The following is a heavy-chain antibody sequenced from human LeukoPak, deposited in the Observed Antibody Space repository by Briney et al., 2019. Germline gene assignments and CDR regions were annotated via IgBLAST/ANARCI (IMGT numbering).Heavy chain of an antibody. Sequence: ASVKVSCKVSGYTLTELSMHWVRQAPGKGLEWMGGFDPEDGETIYAQKFQGRVTMTEDTSTDTAYMELSSLRSEDTAVYYCATSPWLVRSRSFDYWSQGALVTVSS. CDR3: ATSPWLVRSRSFDY. CDR2: FDPEDGET. V-gene: IGHV1-24*01. J-gene: IGHJ4*02. D-gene: IGHD6-19*01. CDR1: GYTLTELS.